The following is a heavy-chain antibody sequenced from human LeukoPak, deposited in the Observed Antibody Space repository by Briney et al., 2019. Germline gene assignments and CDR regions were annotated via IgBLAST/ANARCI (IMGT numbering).Heavy chain of an antibody. Sequence: SPTLSLTFAISGDSVSINNIATWNWIRQSPWGGLEWLGRTYYRSKWSHDYALSVKSRITIHADTSKNQFSLQLKSVTPEDTAVYYCARSRGGSVHFDYWGQGTLVTVSS. CDR2: TYYRSKWSH. CDR1: GDSVSINNIAT. CDR3: ARSRGGSVHFDY. J-gene: IGHJ4*02. D-gene: IGHD2-15*01. V-gene: IGHV6-1*01.